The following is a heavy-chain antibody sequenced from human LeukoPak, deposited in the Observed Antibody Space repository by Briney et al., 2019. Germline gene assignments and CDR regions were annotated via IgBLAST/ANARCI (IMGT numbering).Heavy chain of an antibody. D-gene: IGHD6-19*01. CDR2: INHSGST. CDR1: GGSFSGYY. Sequence: LETLSLTCAVYGGSFSGYYWSWIRQPPGKGLEWIGEINHSGSTNYNPSLKSRVTISVDTSKNQFSLKLSSVTAADTAVYYCARGVAGTDWFDPWGQGTLVTVSS. CDR3: ARGVAGTDWFDP. J-gene: IGHJ5*02. V-gene: IGHV4-34*01.